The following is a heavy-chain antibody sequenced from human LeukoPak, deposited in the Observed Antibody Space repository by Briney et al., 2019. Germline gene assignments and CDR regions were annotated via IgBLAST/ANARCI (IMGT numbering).Heavy chain of an antibody. Sequence: PSETLTLTCIVSGGSISSYYWSWIRQPPGKGLEWIGFIYYSVSTNYKPSLKSRVTISVDTSKNQFSLKLSSVNAADTAVYYCARGGDLWFGELLWGVFDYWGQGTLVTVSS. CDR2: IYYSVST. CDR3: ARGGDLWFGELLWGVFDY. V-gene: IGHV4-59*01. CDR1: GGSISSYY. J-gene: IGHJ4*02. D-gene: IGHD3-10*01.